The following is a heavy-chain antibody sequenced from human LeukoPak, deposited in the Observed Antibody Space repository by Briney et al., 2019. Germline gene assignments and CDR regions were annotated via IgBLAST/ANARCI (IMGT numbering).Heavy chain of an antibody. CDR1: GFTFSSYS. V-gene: IGHV3-21*01. CDR2: ISSSSSYI. CDR3: ARGPSSRFYYGMDV. Sequence: PGGSLRLSCAASGFTFSSYSMNWVRQAPGKGLEWVSSISSSSSYIYYADSVKGRFTISRDNAKNSLYLQMNSLRAEDTAVYYCARGPSSRFYYGMDVWGKGTTVTVSS. J-gene: IGHJ6*04.